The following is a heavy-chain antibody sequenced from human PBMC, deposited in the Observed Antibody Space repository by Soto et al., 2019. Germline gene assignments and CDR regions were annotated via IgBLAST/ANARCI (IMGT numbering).Heavy chain of an antibody. J-gene: IGHJ3*02. CDR1: GGSISNDR. D-gene: IGHD3-22*01. CDR2: IFASGRT. V-gene: IGHV4-4*07. CDR3: AREYYYDSSGFAAFDI. Sequence: PSETLSLTFTVSGGSISNDRWSWVRQHAGKGLEWIGRIFASGRTNYNPSLQSRVTMSVDTSKNQFSLTMTSLAAADTAVYYCAREYYYDSSGFAAFDIWGQGTMVTVSS.